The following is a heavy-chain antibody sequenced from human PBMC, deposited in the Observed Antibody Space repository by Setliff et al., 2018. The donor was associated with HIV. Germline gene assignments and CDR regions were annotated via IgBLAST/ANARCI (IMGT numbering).Heavy chain of an antibody. D-gene: IGHD2-15*01. V-gene: IGHV4-61*02. CDR2: LYTSGSA. Sequence: PSETLSLTCTVSGGSINNGTYFWTWIRQPAGKALELLGRLYTSGSATYNPSLKSLITISIDTSTNQFSLHLNSVTAADTAVYYCARDVKLAYCSGGSCPRAYFSGLDVWGQGTTVTVSS. J-gene: IGHJ6*02. CDR1: GGSINNGTYF. CDR3: ARDVKLAYCSGGSCPRAYFSGLDV.